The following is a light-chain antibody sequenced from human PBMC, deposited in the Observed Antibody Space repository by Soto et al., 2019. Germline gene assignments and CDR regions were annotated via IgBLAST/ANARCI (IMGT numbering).Light chain of an antibody. CDR2: FTN. V-gene: IGLV8-61*01. CDR3: GLYMGSGISV. J-gene: IGLJ1*01. CDR1: SGSVSTSYY. Sequence: QAVVTQEPSFSVSPGGTVTLTCGLSSGSVSTSYYPSWYQQTPGQAPRTLIYFTNTRSSGVPDRFSGSILGNKAALTITAAQADDESDYYCGLYMGSGISVFGTGTKLTVL.